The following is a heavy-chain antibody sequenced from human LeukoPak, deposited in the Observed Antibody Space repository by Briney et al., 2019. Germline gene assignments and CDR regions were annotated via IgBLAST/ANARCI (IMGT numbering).Heavy chain of an antibody. CDR1: GGSISSYY. Sequence: SETLSLTCTXSGGSISSYYWSWIRQPPGKGLEWIGYILYSGTTNSNPSLKSRVTISVDTSKNQISLKLSSVTAADTAVYYCARMGGYSGYATHWGQGTLVTVSS. J-gene: IGHJ4*02. CDR2: ILYSGTT. V-gene: IGHV4-59*08. D-gene: IGHD5-12*01. CDR3: ARMGGYSGYATH.